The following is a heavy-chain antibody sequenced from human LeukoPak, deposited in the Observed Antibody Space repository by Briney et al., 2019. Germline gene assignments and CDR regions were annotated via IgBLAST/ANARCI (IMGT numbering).Heavy chain of an antibody. CDR3: ARNGIAAAGLHYYYYYMDV. CDR2: IYYSGST. J-gene: IGHJ6*03. D-gene: IGHD6-13*01. CDR1: GGSISSYY. V-gene: IGHV4-59*01. Sequence: SETLSLTCTVSGGSISSYYWSWIRQPPGKGLEWIGYIYYSGSTNYNPSLKSRVTISVDTSKNQFSLKLSSVTAADTAVYYCARNGIAAAGLHYYYYYMDVRGKGTTVTVSS.